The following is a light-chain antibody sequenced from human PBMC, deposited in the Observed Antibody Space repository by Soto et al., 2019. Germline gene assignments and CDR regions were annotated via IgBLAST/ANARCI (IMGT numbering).Light chain of an antibody. V-gene: IGLV1-36*01. Sequence: QSVVTQTPSVSEAPRQRVTISCSGSRSNIGNNAVNWYQQFPGKAPKLLIYYDDLVASGVSDRFSGSKSGTSASLAISGLQSEDEADYYCAAWDDILNGYVFGTGTKLTVL. CDR1: RSNIGNNA. CDR2: YDD. J-gene: IGLJ1*01. CDR3: AAWDDILNGYV.